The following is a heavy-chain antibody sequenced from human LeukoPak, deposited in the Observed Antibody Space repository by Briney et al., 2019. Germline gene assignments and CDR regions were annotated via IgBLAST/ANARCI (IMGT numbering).Heavy chain of an antibody. J-gene: IGHJ4*02. V-gene: IGHV3-23*01. CDR3: AKDPVAVAGNTNYFDY. CDR1: GFTFSSYA. Sequence: PGGSLRLSCAASGFTFSSYAMSWVRQAPGKGLEWVSAISGSGGSTYYAVSVKGPFTISRDNSKNTLYLKMNSRRAEDTAVYYCAKDPVAVAGNTNYFDYWGQGTLVTVSS. CDR2: ISGSGGST. D-gene: IGHD6-19*01.